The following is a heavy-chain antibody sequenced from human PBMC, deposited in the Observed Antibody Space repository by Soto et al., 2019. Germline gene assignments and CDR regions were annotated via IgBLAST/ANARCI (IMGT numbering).Heavy chain of an antibody. D-gene: IGHD6-19*01. V-gene: IGHV3-9*01. J-gene: IGHJ6*02. CDR3: AKDCIAVAGFNGMDV. CDR2: ISWNSGGI. Sequence: EVQLVESGGGLVQPGRSLRLSCAASGFKFDDYAMHWVRQAPGKGLEWVAGISWNSGGIVYADSVKGRFTISRDNAKRSLSLQMNSLRAEHTAFYYCAKDCIAVAGFNGMDVWGQGTTVTVSS. CDR1: GFKFDDYA.